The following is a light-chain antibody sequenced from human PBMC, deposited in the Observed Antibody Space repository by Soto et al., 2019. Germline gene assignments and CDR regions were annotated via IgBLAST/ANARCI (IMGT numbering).Light chain of an antibody. CDR1: QSVSSY. J-gene: IGKJ1*01. CDR3: QQRSNWWT. CDR2: DAS. Sequence: EIVLTQSPATLSLSPGERATLSCRASQSVSSYLAWYQQKPGQAPRLLIYDASNRATGIPARFSGSGSGTXXXXXXXSLEPEDFAVYYCQQRSNWWTFGQGTKVEIK. V-gene: IGKV3-11*01.